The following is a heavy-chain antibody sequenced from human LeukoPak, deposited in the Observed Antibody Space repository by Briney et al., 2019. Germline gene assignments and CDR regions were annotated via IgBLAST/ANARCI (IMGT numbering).Heavy chain of an antibody. J-gene: IGHJ4*02. CDR2: ISAYNGNT. D-gene: IGHD3-22*01. CDR1: GYTFTSYG. V-gene: IGHV1-18*01. Sequence: ASVKVSCKASGYTFTSYGISWVRRAPGQGLEWMGWISAYNGNTNYAQKLQGRVTMTTDTSTSTAYMELRSLRSDDTAVYYCARAGIDSSGYFGSDYRGQGTLVTVSS. CDR3: ARAGIDSSGYFGSDY.